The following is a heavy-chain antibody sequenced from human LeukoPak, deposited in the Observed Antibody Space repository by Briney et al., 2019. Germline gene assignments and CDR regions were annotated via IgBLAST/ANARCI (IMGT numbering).Heavy chain of an antibody. CDR2: IYYNENT. CDR3: SGYYNHREFVY. J-gene: IGHJ4*02. CDR1: GASISSTTYY. V-gene: IGHV4-39*01. D-gene: IGHD3-22*01. Sequence: SETLSLTCTVSGASISSTTYYWGWIRQPPGKGLEWIGTIYYNENTYYNPSLESRVTISVDTSKNQFSLMLSSVTAADTAVYYCSGYYNHREFVYWGQGALVTVSS.